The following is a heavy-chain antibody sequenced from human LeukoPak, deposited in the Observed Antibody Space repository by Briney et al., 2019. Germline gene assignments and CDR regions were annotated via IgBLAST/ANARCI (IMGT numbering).Heavy chain of an antibody. Sequence: PSQTLSLTCTVSGGSISSGDYYWSWIRQPPGKGLEWIGFIYHTGSFHYNPSLKSRVTISVDTSKNQVSLNLRSVTAADTAVYFCGRESRIVGITSVWYYFDYWGQGTLVTVSS. CDR1: GGSISSGDYY. V-gene: IGHV4-30-4*01. J-gene: IGHJ4*02. CDR3: GRESRIVGITSVWYYFDY. D-gene: IGHD1-26*01. CDR2: IYHTGSF.